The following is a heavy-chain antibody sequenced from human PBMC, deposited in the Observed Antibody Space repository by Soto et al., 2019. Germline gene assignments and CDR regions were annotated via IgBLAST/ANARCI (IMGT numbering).Heavy chain of an antibody. D-gene: IGHD1-26*01. J-gene: IGHJ4*02. V-gene: IGHV1-18*01. Sequence: QVQLVQSGAEVKKPGASVKVSCKASGYTFTSYGISWVRQAPGQGLEWMGWISANNGNTNYAQKLQGRVTMTTDTSTSTAHMELRRLRSDDTAVYYCARDRGSYALDYRGQGTLVTVSS. CDR1: GYTFTSYG. CDR3: ARDRGSYALDY. CDR2: ISANNGNT.